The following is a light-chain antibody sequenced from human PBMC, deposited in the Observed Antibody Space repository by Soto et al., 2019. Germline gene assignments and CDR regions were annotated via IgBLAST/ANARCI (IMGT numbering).Light chain of an antibody. Sequence: DIQMTQSPSSLSASVGDRVTITCQASQAISNYLNWYQQKPGKAPTLLIYDASNLETGVPSRFSGSGSGTDFTFTITSMRPEDIATYYCQQYKHLITLVQGTRLEIK. J-gene: IGKJ5*01. CDR1: QAISNY. V-gene: IGKV1-33*01. CDR2: DAS. CDR3: QQYKHLIT.